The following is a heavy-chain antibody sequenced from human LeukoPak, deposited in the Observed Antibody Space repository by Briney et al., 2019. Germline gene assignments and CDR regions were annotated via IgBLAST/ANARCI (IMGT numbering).Heavy chain of an antibody. D-gene: IGHD6-13*01. J-gene: IGHJ4*02. V-gene: IGHV4-34*01. CDR3: ARGPTAAALYYFDY. Sequence: SETLSLTCAVYGGSFSGYYWSWIRQPPGKGLEWIGEINHSGSTNYNPSLKSRVTISVDTSKNQFSLKLSSVTAADTAVYYCARGPTAAALYYFDYWGQGTLVTVSS. CDR1: GGSFSGYY. CDR2: INHSGST.